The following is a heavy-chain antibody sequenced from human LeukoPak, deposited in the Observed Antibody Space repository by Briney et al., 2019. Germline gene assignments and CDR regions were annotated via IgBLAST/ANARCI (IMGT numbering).Heavy chain of an antibody. Sequence: GGSLRLSCAASGFTFSSYGMHWVRQAPGKGLEWVAFIRNDGSNKYYADSVKGRFIISRDNSKNTLFLQMNSLRAEDTAVYYCARAVSGFGYYYYYMDVWGKGTTVTVSS. J-gene: IGHJ6*03. D-gene: IGHD3-10*01. CDR1: GFTFSSYG. V-gene: IGHV3-30*02. CDR2: IRNDGSNK. CDR3: ARAVSGFGYYYYYMDV.